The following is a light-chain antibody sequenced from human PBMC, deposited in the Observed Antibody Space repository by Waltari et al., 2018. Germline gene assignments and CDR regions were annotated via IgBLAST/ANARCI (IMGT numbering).Light chain of an antibody. Sequence: QTVVTQEPSLSVSPGGTVTLTCALSSGSLSTTSYATWYQQTPGQAPRTLVSKANARSSGVPVRVSGSILGNTAALTITGAQADDESDYYCALYMGSGIWVFGGGTRLTVL. CDR2: KAN. V-gene: IGLV8-61*01. CDR1: SGSLSTTSY. CDR3: ALYMGSGIWV. J-gene: IGLJ3*02.